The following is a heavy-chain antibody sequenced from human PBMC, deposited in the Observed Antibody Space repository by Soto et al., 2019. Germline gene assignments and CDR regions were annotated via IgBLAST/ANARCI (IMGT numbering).Heavy chain of an antibody. V-gene: IGHV4-31*03. CDR1: GGSISGADYY. CDR2: IFYSGTS. CDR3: ARTRGASFFDF. J-gene: IGHJ4*02. D-gene: IGHD1-26*01. Sequence: SETLSLTCSVSGGSISGADYYWSWVRQHPGKGLEWIGYIFYSGTSYYNYNSSLKSRLFMSLDPSKNNFYLKLTSVTAADTAVYYCARTRGASFFDFWGPGTLVTVSS.